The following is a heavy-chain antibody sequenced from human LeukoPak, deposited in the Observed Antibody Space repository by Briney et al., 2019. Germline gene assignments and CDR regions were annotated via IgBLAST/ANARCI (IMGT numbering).Heavy chain of an antibody. Sequence: GRSLRLSCAASGFTFSSYAMHWVRQAPGTGLEWVAFISYDGSNKYYADSVKGRFTISKDNSKNALYLQMNSLRAEDTAVYYCAKTSNTIFGVVIDYWGQGTLVTVSS. J-gene: IGHJ4*02. V-gene: IGHV3-30-3*01. D-gene: IGHD3-3*01. CDR1: GFTFSSYA. CDR2: ISYDGSNK. CDR3: AKTSNTIFGVVIDY.